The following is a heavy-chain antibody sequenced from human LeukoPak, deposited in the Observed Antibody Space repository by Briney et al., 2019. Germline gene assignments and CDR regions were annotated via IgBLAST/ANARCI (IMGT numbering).Heavy chain of an antibody. CDR3: ASSLGAAAPH. Sequence: GRSLRLSCAASGFTFSSYAMHWVRQAPGKGLEWVAVISYDGSNKYYADSVKGRFTISRDNSKNTLYLQMNSLRAEDTAVYYCASSLGAAAPHWGQGTLVTVSS. CDR1: GFTFSSYA. V-gene: IGHV3-30-3*01. J-gene: IGHJ4*02. CDR2: ISYDGSNK. D-gene: IGHD6-13*01.